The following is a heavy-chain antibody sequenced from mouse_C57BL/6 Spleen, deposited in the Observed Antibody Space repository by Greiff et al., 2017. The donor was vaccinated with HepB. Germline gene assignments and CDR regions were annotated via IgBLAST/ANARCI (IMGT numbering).Heavy chain of an antibody. CDR2: INPSSGYT. J-gene: IGHJ2*01. CDR3: AREGIYGSSCFDY. CDR1: GYTFTSYW. Sequence: VQLQQSGAELAKPGASVKLSCKASGYTFTSYWMHWVKQRPGQGLEWIGYINPSSGYTKYNQKFKDKATLIADKSSSTAYMQLSSLTYEDSAVYYCAREGIYGSSCFDYWGQGTTLTVSS. V-gene: IGHV1-7*01. D-gene: IGHD1-1*01.